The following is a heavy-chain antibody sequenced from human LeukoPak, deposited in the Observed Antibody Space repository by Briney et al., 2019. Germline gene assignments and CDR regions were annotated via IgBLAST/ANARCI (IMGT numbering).Heavy chain of an antibody. J-gene: IGHJ4*02. D-gene: IGHD1-26*01. Sequence: SETLSLTCSVSGGSISSYYWSWIRQPPGKGLEWIGYIYTSGSTNYNPSLKSRVTISVDTSKNQFSLKLSSVTAADTAVYYCARTSGNIDYWGQGTLVTVSS. CDR1: GGSISSYY. V-gene: IGHV4-4*09. CDR2: IYTSGST. CDR3: ARTSGNIDY.